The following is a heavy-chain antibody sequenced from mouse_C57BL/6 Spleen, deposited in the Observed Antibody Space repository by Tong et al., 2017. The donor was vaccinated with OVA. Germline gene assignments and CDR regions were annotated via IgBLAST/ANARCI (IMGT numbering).Heavy chain of an antibody. J-gene: IGHJ1*03. Sequence: EVQLQESGGGLVQPGESLKLSCESNEYEFPSHDMSWVRKTPEKRLELVAAINSDGGSTYYPDTMERRFIISRDNTKKTLYLQMSSLRSEDTALYYCARRGYGSTDWYFDVWGTGTTVTVSS. CDR1: EYEFPSHD. D-gene: IGHD1-1*01. CDR2: INSDGGST. V-gene: IGHV5-2*01. CDR3: ARRGYGSTDWYFDV.